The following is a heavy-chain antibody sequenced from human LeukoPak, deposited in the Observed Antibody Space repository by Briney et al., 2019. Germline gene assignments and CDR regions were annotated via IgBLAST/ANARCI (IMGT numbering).Heavy chain of an antibody. Sequence: AETLPLTCTVSGGSISSYYWSWVRQPPGKGLEWVGYIYYSGSTNYNPSLKSRVTISVDTSKNQFSLKLSSVTAADTALYYCAREDRYSYGYGYYHYYMDVWGKGTPVTISS. CDR1: GGSISSYY. CDR3: AREDRYSYGYGYYHYYMDV. J-gene: IGHJ6*03. CDR2: IYYSGST. V-gene: IGHV4-59*08. D-gene: IGHD5-18*01.